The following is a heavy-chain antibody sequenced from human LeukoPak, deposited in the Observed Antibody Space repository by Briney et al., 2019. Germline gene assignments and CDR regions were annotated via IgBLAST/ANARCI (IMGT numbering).Heavy chain of an antibody. V-gene: IGHV3-30-3*01. CDR3: ARDLVGIVNNAFDI. CDR2: ISYDGSNK. CDR1: GFTFSSYA. Sequence: GGSLRLSCAASGFTFSSYAMHWVRQAPGKGLEWVAVISYDGSNKYYADSVKGRFTISRDNSKNTLYLQMSSLRAEDTAVYYCARDLVGIVNNAFDIWGQGTMVTVSS. J-gene: IGHJ3*02. D-gene: IGHD3-22*01.